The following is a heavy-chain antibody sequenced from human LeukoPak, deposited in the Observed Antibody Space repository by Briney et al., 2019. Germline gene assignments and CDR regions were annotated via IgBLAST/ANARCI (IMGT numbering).Heavy chain of an antibody. CDR3: ARSKTKIVGATQPLDY. CDR1: GFTFSSYW. CDR2: IKQDGSEK. Sequence: PGGSLRLSCAASGFTFSSYWMSWVRQAPGKGLEWVANIKQDGSEKYYVDSVKGRFTISRDNAKNSLYLQMNSLRAEDTAVYYCARSKTKIVGATQPLDYWGQGTLVTVSS. D-gene: IGHD1-26*01. V-gene: IGHV3-7*01. J-gene: IGHJ4*02.